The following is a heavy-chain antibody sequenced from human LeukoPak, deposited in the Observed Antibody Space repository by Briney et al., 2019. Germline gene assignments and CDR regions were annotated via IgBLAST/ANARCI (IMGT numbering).Heavy chain of an antibody. CDR3: ARITMVRGVVRREIDS. D-gene: IGHD3-10*01. CDR1: GFSFSSYS. V-gene: IGHV3-21*01. CDR2: ISSSSSHI. Sequence: GGSLRLSCAASGFSFSSYSMNWVRQAPGKGLEWVSSISSSSSHINYADSVKGRFTISRDNAKNSLYLQMNSLRAEDTAVYYCARITMVRGVVRREIDSWGQGTLVTVSS. J-gene: IGHJ4*02.